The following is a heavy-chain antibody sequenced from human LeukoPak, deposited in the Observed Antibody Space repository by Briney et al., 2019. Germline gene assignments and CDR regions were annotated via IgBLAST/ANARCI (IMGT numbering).Heavy chain of an antibody. Sequence: GASVKVSCKASGYTFTSYGISWVRQAPGQGLEWMGWISAYNGNTNYAQKVQGRVTMTTDTSTSTAYMELRSLRSDDTAVYYCARASGGSYYVAFDIWGQGTMVTVSS. CDR3: ARASGGSYYVAFDI. J-gene: IGHJ3*02. CDR2: ISAYNGNT. V-gene: IGHV1-18*01. D-gene: IGHD1-26*01. CDR1: GYTFTSYG.